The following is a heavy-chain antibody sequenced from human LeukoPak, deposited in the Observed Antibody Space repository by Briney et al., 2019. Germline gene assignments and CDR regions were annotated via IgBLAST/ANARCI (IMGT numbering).Heavy chain of an antibody. CDR2: IYYSGST. J-gene: IGHJ5*02. Sequence: SETLSLTCTVSGGSISSYNWSWIRQRPGKGLEWIGYIYYSGSTNYNPSLKSRVTISVDPSKNQFSLKLSSVTAADTAVYYCARAHGSGSYGWFDPWGQGTLVTVSS. CDR1: GGSISSYN. D-gene: IGHD3-10*01. CDR3: ARAHGSGSYGWFDP. V-gene: IGHV4-59*01.